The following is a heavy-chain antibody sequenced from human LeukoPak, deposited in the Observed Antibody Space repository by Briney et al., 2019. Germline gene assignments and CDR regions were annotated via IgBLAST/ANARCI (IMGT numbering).Heavy chain of an antibody. Sequence: SVKVSCKASGGTFSSYAISWVRQAPGHGREWMGRIVPIFGTANYAQKFQGRVTITTDESTSTAYMELSSLRSEDTAVYYCASGITMVRGSRYYYYYMDVWGKGTTVTVSS. CDR2: IVPIFGTA. CDR1: GGTFSSYA. J-gene: IGHJ6*03. CDR3: ASGITMVRGSRYYYYYMDV. V-gene: IGHV1-69*05. D-gene: IGHD3-10*01.